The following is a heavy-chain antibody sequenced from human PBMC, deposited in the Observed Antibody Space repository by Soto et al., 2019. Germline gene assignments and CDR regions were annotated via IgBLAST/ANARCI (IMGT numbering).Heavy chain of an antibody. Sequence: SETLSLTCTVSGGSISSGDYYWSWIRQPPGKGLEWIGYIYYSGSTYYNPSLKSRVTISVDTSKNQFSLKLSSVTAADTAVYYCAITRIYGSGSYYYYYGMDVWGQGTTVTAP. CDR2: IYYSGST. CDR1: GGSISSGDYY. J-gene: IGHJ6*02. D-gene: IGHD3-10*01. CDR3: AITRIYGSGSYYYYYGMDV. V-gene: IGHV4-30-4*01.